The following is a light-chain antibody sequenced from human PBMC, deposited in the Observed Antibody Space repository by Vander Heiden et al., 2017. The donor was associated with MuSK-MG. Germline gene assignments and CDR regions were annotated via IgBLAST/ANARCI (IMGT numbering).Light chain of an antibody. J-gene: IGKJ2*01. Sequence: EIVLTQSPGILSVSPGERATLSCRASQSFGIALAWYQQKPGQAPRLLIYGAYTRAPGVPARFSGNGSGTEFTLTISTVQSEDFAFYYCHQNSVSPMYTFGQGTKLEIK. CDR3: HQNSVSPMYT. CDR1: QSFGIA. V-gene: IGKV3-15*01. CDR2: GAY.